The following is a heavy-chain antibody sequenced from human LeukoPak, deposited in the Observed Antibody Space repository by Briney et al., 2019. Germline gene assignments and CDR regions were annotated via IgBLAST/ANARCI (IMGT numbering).Heavy chain of an antibody. Sequence: PGGSLRLSCAASGFTFSSYAMSWVRQAPGKGLEWVSAISGSGGSTYYADSVKGRFTISRDNSKNTLYLQMNSLRAEDTAVYYCARLQLVLPYYYYYMDVWGKGTTVTVSS. CDR2: ISGSGGST. J-gene: IGHJ6*03. V-gene: IGHV3-23*01. D-gene: IGHD6-13*01. CDR3: ARLQLVLPYYYYYMDV. CDR1: GFTFSSYA.